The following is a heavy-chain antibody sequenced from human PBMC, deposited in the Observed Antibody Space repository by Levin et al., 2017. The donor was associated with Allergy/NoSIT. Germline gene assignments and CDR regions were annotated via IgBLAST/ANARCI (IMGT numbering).Heavy chain of an antibody. Sequence: GGSLRLSCAASGFTFSSYWMHWVRQAPGKGLVWVSRINSDGSSTSYADSVKGRFTISRDNAKNTLYLQMNSLRAEDTAVYYCARVEGGYCSGGSCRYYYYYYGMDVWGQGTTVTVSS. CDR2: INSDGSST. J-gene: IGHJ6*02. CDR1: GFTFSSYW. CDR3: ARVEGGYCSGGSCRYYYYYYGMDV. V-gene: IGHV3-74*01. D-gene: IGHD2-15*01.